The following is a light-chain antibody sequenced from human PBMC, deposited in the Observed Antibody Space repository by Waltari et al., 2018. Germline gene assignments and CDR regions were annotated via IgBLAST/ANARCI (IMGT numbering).Light chain of an antibody. CDR3: RVWHPRVDPGG. Sequence: SYVVTQPPSVSVAPGETATITCGGDNIGTYSVHWYQQKAGQAPVLVIFYDRDRPSGMPDRFSGSNSGNTATLTISRVQAGDEARYYCRVWHPRVDPGGFGTGTEVTVL. J-gene: IGLJ1*01. V-gene: IGLV3-21*04. CDR2: YDR. CDR1: NIGTYS.